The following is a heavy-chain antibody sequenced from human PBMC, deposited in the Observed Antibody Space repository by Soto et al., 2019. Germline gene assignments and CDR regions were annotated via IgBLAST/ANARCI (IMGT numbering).Heavy chain of an antibody. D-gene: IGHD2-15*01. CDR1: GFSLSTSGEG. J-gene: IGHJ6*02. CDR3: AYLPCSGGSCYWFSFSGMDV. Sequence: IFSKESGPTLVKPTQTLTLTCTFSGFSLSTSGEGVAWIRQPPGKALEWLALIYWDDDKRYRPSLESRLTITKDTSKNQVVLTMTNMDSVDTATYYCAYLPCSGGSCYWFSFSGMDVWGQGTTVTVSS. CDR2: IYWDDDK. V-gene: IGHV2-5*02.